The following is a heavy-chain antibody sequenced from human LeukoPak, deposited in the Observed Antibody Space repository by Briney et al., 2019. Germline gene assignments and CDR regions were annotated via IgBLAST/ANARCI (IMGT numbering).Heavy chain of an antibody. J-gene: IGHJ4*02. V-gene: IGHV3-15*01. D-gene: IGHD6-19*01. CDR1: GFTFSNAW. Sequence: GGSLRLSCAASGFTFSNAWMTWVRQAPGKGPEWVGRIKSKTDGGTTDYAAPVKGRFTISRDDSKNTLYLQMNSLKTEDTAVYYCTTTSGWHLPSDYFDYWGQGTLVTVSS. CDR3: TTTSGWHLPSDYFDY. CDR2: IKSKTDGGTT.